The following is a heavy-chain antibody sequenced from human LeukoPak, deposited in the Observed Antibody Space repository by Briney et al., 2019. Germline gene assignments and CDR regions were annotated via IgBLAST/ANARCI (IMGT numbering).Heavy chain of an antibody. Sequence: SETLSLTCTVSGVSISRYYWSWIRQPAGKGLEWIGRIYSSGTTNYNPSLKSRVTMSVDTSKNQLSLRLSSVTAADTAVYYCARDGRDCSGGSCFDSGQGTLVTVSS. CDR2: IYSSGTT. CDR1: GVSISRYY. V-gene: IGHV4-4*07. CDR3: ARDGRDCSGGSCFD. J-gene: IGHJ4*02. D-gene: IGHD2-15*01.